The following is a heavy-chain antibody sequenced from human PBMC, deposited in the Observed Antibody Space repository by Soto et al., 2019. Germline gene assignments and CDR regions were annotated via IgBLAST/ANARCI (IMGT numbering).Heavy chain of an antibody. D-gene: IGHD3-22*01. CDR3: ARDERHYDSSGYSLYYYGMDV. CDR1: GGSISSGGYY. CDR2: IYYSGIT. V-gene: IGHV4-31*02. Sequence: SETLSLTCTVSGGSISSGGYYWSWIRQHPGKGLEWIGYIYYSGITYYNPSLKSRVTISVDTSKNQFSLKLSSVTAADTAVYYCARDERHYDSSGYSLYYYGMDVWGQGTTVTVSS. J-gene: IGHJ6*02.